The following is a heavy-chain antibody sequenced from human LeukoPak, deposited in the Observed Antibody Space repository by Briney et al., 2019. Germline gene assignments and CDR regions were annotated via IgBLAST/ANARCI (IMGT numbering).Heavy chain of an antibody. D-gene: IGHD2-2*01. J-gene: IGHJ4*02. CDR2: ISSSSSYI. CDR1: GFTFSSSS. V-gene: IGHV3-21*01. Sequence: PGGSLRLSCAASGFTFSSSSMSWVRQAPGKGLEWVSSISSSSSYIYYADSLKGRITISRDNAKNSLYLQMNSLRAEDTAVYYCAREVLPAAMGIDYWGQGTLVTVSS. CDR3: AREVLPAAMGIDY.